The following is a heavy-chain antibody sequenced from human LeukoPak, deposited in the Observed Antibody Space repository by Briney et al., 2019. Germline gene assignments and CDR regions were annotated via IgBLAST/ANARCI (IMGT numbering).Heavy chain of an antibody. CDR3: ARAPGTTHPFDY. CDR2: IYYSGST. Sequence: SETLSLTCTVSGGSISSYYWSWIRQPPGEGLEWIGYIYYSGSTNYNPSLKSRVTISVDTSKNQFSLKLSSVTAADTAVYYCARAPGTTHPFDYWGQGTLVTVSS. V-gene: IGHV4-59*01. J-gene: IGHJ4*02. D-gene: IGHD1-1*01. CDR1: GGSISSYY.